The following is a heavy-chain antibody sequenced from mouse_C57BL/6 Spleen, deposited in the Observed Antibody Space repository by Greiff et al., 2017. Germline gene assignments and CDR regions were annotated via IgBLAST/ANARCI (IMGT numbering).Heavy chain of an antibody. CDR1: GYTFTSYW. CDR3: ARDSSGYGAY. CDR2: IDPSDSET. V-gene: IGHV1-52*01. D-gene: IGHD3-2*02. Sequence: QVQLKESGAELVRPGSSVKLSCKASGYTFTSYWMHWVKQRPIQGLEWIGNIDPSDSETHYNQKFKDKATLTVDKSSSTAYMQLSSLTSEDSAVDYCARDSSGYGAYWGQGTLVTVSA. J-gene: IGHJ3*01.